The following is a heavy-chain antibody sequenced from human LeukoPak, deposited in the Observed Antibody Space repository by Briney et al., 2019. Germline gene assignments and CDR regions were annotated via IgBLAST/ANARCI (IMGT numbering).Heavy chain of an antibody. CDR3: ARGGRTVASNWFDP. V-gene: IGHV4-59*02. D-gene: IGHD6-19*01. Sequence: PSETLSLTCTVSGGSVSSFSWSWIRQPPGKGLEWIGYIYYSGSTNYNPSLKSRVTMSVDTSKDQLSLKLNSVTAADTAVYYCARGGRTVASNWFDPWGQGTPVTVSS. CDR1: GGSVSSFS. CDR2: IYYSGST. J-gene: IGHJ5*02.